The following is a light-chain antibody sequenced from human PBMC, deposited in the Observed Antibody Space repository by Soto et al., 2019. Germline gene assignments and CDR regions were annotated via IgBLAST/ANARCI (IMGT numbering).Light chain of an antibody. Sequence: DIEMTQSASSMFASVGDRVLITCRASQGISNYLAWFQQKPGKVPKRMIYGASNLESGVTSRFSGSGSGTEFTLTISNMQPEESATYYCLQHDSYPWTFGQGTKVDI. J-gene: IGKJ1*01. CDR2: GAS. CDR1: QGISNY. V-gene: IGKV1-17*03. CDR3: LQHDSYPWT.